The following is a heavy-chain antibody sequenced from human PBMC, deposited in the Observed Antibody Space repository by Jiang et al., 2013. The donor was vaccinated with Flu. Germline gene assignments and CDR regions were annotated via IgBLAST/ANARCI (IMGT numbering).Heavy chain of an antibody. Sequence: IGWVRQMPGKGLEWMGIIYPGDSDTRYSPSFQGQVTISADKSISTAYLQWSSLKASDTAMYYCATTSSSWYNAFDYWGQGTLVTVSS. CDR2: IYPGDSDT. CDR3: ATTSSSWYNAFDY. J-gene: IGHJ4*02. V-gene: IGHV5-51*01. D-gene: IGHD6-13*01.